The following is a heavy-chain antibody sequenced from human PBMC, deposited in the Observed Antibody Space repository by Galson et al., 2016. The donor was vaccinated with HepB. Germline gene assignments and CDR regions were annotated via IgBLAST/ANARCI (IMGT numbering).Heavy chain of an antibody. CDR3: ARMDKRGSFRAHGMDG. CDR1: GYTFNSYY. D-gene: IGHD2-2*03. Sequence: SVKVSCKASGYTFNSYYIHWVRQAPGQGLEWVGIINPSDESTTYAQKFEGRVSMTRDTSTSTVNMELSSPRSEDTAVYYCARMDKRGSFRAHGMDGWGQGTTVTVSS. V-gene: IGHV1-46*02. J-gene: IGHJ6*02. CDR2: INPSDEST.